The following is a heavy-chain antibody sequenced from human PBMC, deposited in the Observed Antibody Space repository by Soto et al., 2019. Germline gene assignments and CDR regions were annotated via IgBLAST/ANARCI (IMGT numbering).Heavy chain of an antibody. CDR3: ARGRSPIVVITSYYFDY. Sequence: GGSLRLSCAASGFTFSSYGMHWVRQAPGKGLEWVAVIWYDGSNKYYADSVKGRFTISRDNSKNTLYLQMNSLRAEDTAVYYCARGRSPIVVITSYYFDYWGQGTLLTVSS. D-gene: IGHD3-22*01. V-gene: IGHV3-33*01. J-gene: IGHJ4*02. CDR2: IWYDGSNK. CDR1: GFTFSSYG.